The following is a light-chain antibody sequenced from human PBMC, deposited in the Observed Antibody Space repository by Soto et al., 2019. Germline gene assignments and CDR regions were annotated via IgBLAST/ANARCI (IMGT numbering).Light chain of an antibody. CDR3: QQYDSYAWT. V-gene: IGKV1-5*01. Sequence: DIQMTQSPSILSASVGDRVTIPGRASQSISSWLAWYQQKPGKAPKLLIYDASSLESGVPSRFSGIGSGTEFTLTITSLQPDDFATYYCQQYDSYAWTFGQGTKVEIK. CDR2: DAS. J-gene: IGKJ1*01. CDR1: QSISSW.